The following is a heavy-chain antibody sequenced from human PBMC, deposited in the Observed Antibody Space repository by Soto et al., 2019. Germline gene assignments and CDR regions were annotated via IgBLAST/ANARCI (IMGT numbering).Heavy chain of an antibody. CDR1: GVPFGGLG. J-gene: IGHJ4*02. Sequence: GRSRSVGRAAAGVPFGGLGMSWIRQDQGKGLEWVAIIKQDGSETYYVDSVKGRFTISRDNGKNSLYLQMNSLSVEDTALYYRVGGSGWLQTDWGQGTQVNVSS. CDR3: VGGSGWLQTD. CDR2: IKQDGSET. D-gene: IGHD6-19*01. V-gene: IGHV3-7*04.